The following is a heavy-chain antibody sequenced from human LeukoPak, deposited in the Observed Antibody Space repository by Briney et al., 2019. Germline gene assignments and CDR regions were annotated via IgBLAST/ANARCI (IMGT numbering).Heavy chain of an antibody. CDR3: ARVPQGSSWPYYFDY. J-gene: IGHJ4*02. D-gene: IGHD6-13*01. V-gene: IGHV1-69*04. Sequence: ASVKVSCKASGGTFSAYAISWVRQAPGQGLEWVGRIVPILGTANYAQNFQGRVTITADRSTTTAYMELSSLRSEDTAVYYCARVPQGSSWPYYFDYWGQGTLVTVSS. CDR2: IVPILGTA. CDR1: GGTFSAYA.